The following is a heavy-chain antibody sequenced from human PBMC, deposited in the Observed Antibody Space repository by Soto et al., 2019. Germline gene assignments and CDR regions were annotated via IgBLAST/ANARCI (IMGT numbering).Heavy chain of an antibody. Sequence: QVQLVESGGGVVQPGRSLRLSCAASGFTFSIYGMHWVRQAPGKGLEWVALIWFDGSNKYYADSVKGRFTISRDNSKNTLYLQMNSLRAEDTAVYYCASVGITGTTFRGFDYWGQGTLVTVSS. CDR2: IWFDGSNK. CDR3: ASVGITGTTFRGFDY. J-gene: IGHJ4*02. V-gene: IGHV3-33*01. D-gene: IGHD1-20*01. CDR1: GFTFSIYG.